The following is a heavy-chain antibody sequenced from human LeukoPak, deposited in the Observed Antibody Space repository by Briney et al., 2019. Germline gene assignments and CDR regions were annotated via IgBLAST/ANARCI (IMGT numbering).Heavy chain of an antibody. CDR2: ISGGGGTT. Sequence: GGSLKLSCAASGFTFSNYAMNWVRQAPGKGLKWISRISGGGGTTYHTKSVKGRLTISRDNSKNTLYLEMNSLRVDDTAFYYCAKQSDGDAFDIWGQGTMVTVSS. V-gene: IGHV3-23*01. CDR3: AKQSDGDAFDI. J-gene: IGHJ3*02. CDR1: GFTFSNYA.